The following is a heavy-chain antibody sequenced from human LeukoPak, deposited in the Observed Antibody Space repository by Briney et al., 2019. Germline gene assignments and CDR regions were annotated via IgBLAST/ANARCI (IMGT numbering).Heavy chain of an antibody. CDR1: GGSISSGGYY. Sequence: SQTLSLTCAVSGGSISSGGYYWSWIRQPPGKGLEWIGYIYYSGSATYNSALKSRVTISVDTSKNQFSLKLNSVTAADTAVYYCARFPPGYSYGLDFWGQGTLVTVSS. V-gene: IGHV4-61*08. D-gene: IGHD5-18*01. CDR2: IYYSGSA. CDR3: ARFPPGYSYGLDF. J-gene: IGHJ4*02.